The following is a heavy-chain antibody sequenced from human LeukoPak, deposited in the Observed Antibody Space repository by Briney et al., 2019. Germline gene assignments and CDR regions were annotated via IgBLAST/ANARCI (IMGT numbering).Heavy chain of an antibody. V-gene: IGHV3-21*01. CDR1: GFIFSSYN. CDR2: ISSNSNYI. Sequence: PGGSLRLSCAASGFIFSSYNMNWVRQAPGKGLEWVSSISSNSNYIFYADSVKGRLTISRDNSKNTLYLQMNSLRAEDTAVYYCAKAGYSSSPISDWGQGTLVTVSS. J-gene: IGHJ4*02. CDR3: AKAGYSSSPISD. D-gene: IGHD6-13*01.